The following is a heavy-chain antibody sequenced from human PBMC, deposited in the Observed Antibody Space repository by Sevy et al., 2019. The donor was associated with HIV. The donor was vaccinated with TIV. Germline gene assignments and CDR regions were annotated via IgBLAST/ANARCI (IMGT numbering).Heavy chain of an antibody. Sequence: GGSLRLSCAASGFIFSSYAMSWVRQAPGKGLEWVSSISGHGGSTYYADSVKGRFTISRDNSNKMVDLEMNSLRVEDTAVYYCAGGFWSGFDYWGQGTLVTVPS. D-gene: IGHD3-3*01. J-gene: IGHJ4*02. CDR1: GFIFSSYA. CDR2: ISGHGGST. CDR3: AGGFWSGFDY. V-gene: IGHV3-23*01.